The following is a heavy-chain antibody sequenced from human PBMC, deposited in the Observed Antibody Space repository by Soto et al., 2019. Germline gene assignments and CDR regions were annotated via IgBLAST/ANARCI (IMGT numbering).Heavy chain of an antibody. Sequence: HGESLKISCKGSGYSFTGYWISWVRQMPGKGLEWMGRIDPSDSYTNYSPSFQGHVTISADKSISTAYLQWSSLKASDTAMYYCARFLESFRHTNLAFVYLGQGILVSVSS. CDR1: GYSFTGYW. CDR2: IDPSDSYT. CDR3: ARFLESFRHTNLAFVY. D-gene: IGHD3-3*01. V-gene: IGHV5-10-1*01. J-gene: IGHJ4*02.